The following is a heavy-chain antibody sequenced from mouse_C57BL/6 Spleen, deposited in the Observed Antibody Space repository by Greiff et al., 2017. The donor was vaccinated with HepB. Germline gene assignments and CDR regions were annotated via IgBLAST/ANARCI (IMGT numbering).Heavy chain of an antibody. J-gene: IGHJ3*01. D-gene: IGHD2-5*01. CDR3: AREAMDSNYSFAY. CDR1: GYTFTSYG. CDR2: IYPRSGNT. Sequence: VQGVESGAELAGPGASVKLSCKASGYTFTSYGISWVKQRTGQGLEWIGEIYPRSGNTYYNEKFKGKATLTADKSSSTAYMELRSLTSEDSAVYFCAREAMDSNYSFAYWGQGTLVTVSA. V-gene: IGHV1-81*01.